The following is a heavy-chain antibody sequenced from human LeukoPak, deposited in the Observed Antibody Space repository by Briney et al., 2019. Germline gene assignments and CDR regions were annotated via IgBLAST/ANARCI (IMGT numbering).Heavy chain of an antibody. Sequence: GASVKVSCKASGYTFTGYYMHWVRQAPGQGLEWMGWINPNNGGTNYAQKFQGRVTMTRDTSISTVYMELSRLKSDDTAVYYCARFTSGYYGYFDYWGQGTLVTVSS. CDR2: INPNNGGT. D-gene: IGHD3-22*01. J-gene: IGHJ4*02. CDR1: GYTFTGYY. CDR3: ARFTSGYYGYFDY. V-gene: IGHV1-2*02.